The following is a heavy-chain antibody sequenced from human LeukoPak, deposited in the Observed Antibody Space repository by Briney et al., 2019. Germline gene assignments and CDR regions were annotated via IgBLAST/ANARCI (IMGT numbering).Heavy chain of an antibody. Sequence: GASVKVSCKASGYTFTGYYMHWVRQAPGQGLEWMGGIIPIFGTANYAQKFQGRVTITTDESTSTAYMELSSLRSEDTAVYYCARGLDFWSGYFDYWGQGTLVTVSS. CDR3: ARGLDFWSGYFDY. CDR2: IIPIFGTA. V-gene: IGHV1-69*05. CDR1: GYTFTGYY. J-gene: IGHJ4*02. D-gene: IGHD3-3*01.